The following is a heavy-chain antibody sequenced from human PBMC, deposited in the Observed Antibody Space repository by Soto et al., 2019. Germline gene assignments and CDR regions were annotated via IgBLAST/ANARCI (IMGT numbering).Heavy chain of an antibody. CDR2: IYYTGTT. V-gene: IGHV4-39*07. CDR1: GGSISSGSDF. Sequence: SETLSLTCTVSGGSISSGSDFWGWIRQPPGKGLEWIGSIYYTGTTSYNPSLRSRVTMSIDTSTNQFSLQMNSLRAEDTAVFYCAKDSMRGYDILTALDYWGQGTLVTVSS. D-gene: IGHD3-9*01. J-gene: IGHJ4*02. CDR3: AKDSMRGYDILTALDY.